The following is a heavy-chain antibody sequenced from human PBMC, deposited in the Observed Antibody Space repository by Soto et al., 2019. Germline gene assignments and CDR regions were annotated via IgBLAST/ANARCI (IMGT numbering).Heavy chain of an antibody. CDR2: IYSSGYT. V-gene: IGHV4-4*07. D-gene: IGHD5-12*01. CDR1: GGSIRGYY. Sequence: ETLSLTCSVFGGSIRGYYWSWLRQPAGKGLEWIGRIYSSGYTNYNPSLESRVTVSADTSKNQLSLIVTSVTVADTAVYYCARDMGLGYNRNWFDPWGQGTRVTVSS. J-gene: IGHJ5*02. CDR3: ARDMGLGYNRNWFDP.